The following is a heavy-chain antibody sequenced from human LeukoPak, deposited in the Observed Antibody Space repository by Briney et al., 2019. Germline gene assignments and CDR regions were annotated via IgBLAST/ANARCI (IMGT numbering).Heavy chain of an antibody. CDR2: IKSKTDGGTT. V-gene: IGHV3-15*01. J-gene: IGHJ4*02. D-gene: IGHD3-10*01. CDR1: GFTFSNAW. CDR3: TTFLTYYFGSGSRNFDY. Sequence: PGGSLRLRCAASGFTFSNAWMSWVRQAAGKGLEWVGRIKSKTDGGTTDYAAPVKGRFTISRDDSKNTLYLQMNSLKTEDTAVYYCTTFLTYYFGSGSRNFDYWGQGTLVTVSS.